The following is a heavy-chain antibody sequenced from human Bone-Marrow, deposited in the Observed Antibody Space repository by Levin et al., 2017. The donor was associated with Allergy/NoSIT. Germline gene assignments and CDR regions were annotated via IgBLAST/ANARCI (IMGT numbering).Heavy chain of an antibody. V-gene: IGHV3-23*01. CDR1: GFTFSNYA. Sequence: AGGSLRLSCGTSGFTFSNYAVSWVRQAPGKGLEWVCVVSGSGGDTHYTDSVKGRFSISRDTSKNTVLLHMKSLRAEDSAVYYCVKHLESELLFASVGHDAFDLWGQGTVVTVSS. D-gene: IGHD1-26*01. CDR2: VSGSGGDT. CDR3: VKHLESELLFASVGHDAFDL. J-gene: IGHJ3*01.